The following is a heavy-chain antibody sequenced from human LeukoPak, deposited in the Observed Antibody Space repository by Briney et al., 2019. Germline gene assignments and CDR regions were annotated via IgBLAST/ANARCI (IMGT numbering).Heavy chain of an antibody. CDR1: GFTFSDYY. CDR3: ARDRYYYDSSGYPPAD. V-gene: IGHV3-11*04. CDR2: ISSSGSTI. J-gene: IGHJ4*02. Sequence: GGSLRLSCAASGFTFSDYYMSWIRQAPGKGLEWVSYISSSGSTIYYADSVKGRFTISRDNAKNSLYLQMSSLRAEDTAVYYCARDRYYYDSSGYPPADWGQGTLVTVSS. D-gene: IGHD3-22*01.